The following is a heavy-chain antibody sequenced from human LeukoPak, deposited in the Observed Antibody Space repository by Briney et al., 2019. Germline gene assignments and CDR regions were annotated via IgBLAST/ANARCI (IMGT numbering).Heavy chain of an antibody. V-gene: IGHV3-21*01. CDR3: ARIEGSGSYNPSGY. Sequence: GGSLRLSCAASGFTFSSYSMNWVRQAPGKGLEWVSSISSSSYIYYADSVKGRFTISRDNAKNSLYLQMNSLRAEDTAVYYCARIEGSGSYNPSGYWGQGTLVTVSS. CDR1: GFTFSSYS. CDR2: ISSSSYI. J-gene: IGHJ4*02. D-gene: IGHD3-10*01.